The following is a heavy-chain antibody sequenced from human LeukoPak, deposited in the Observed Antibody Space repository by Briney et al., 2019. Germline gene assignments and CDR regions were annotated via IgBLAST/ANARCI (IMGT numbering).Heavy chain of an antibody. CDR3: AKDREGYSYGEEFDY. V-gene: IGHV3-23*01. CDR2: ISGSGGST. Sequence: GGSLRLSCAASGFTFSSYAMSWVRQAPGKGLEWVSAISGSGGSTYYADSVKGRFTISRDNSKNTLYPQMNSLRAEDTAVYYCAKDREGYSYGEEFDYWGQGTLVTVSS. CDR1: GFTFSSYA. J-gene: IGHJ4*02. D-gene: IGHD5-18*01.